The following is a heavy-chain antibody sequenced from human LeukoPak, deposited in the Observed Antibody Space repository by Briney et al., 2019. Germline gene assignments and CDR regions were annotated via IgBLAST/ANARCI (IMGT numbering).Heavy chain of an antibody. CDR3: AKGWYNSAWG. V-gene: IGHV3-23*01. Sequence: GGSLRLSCAASGFTFSSSAMSWVRQALGKGLEWVSSIGTAGKTYYADSVKGRFTISRDNSKNTLYLQMNSLRAEDTAVFYCAKGWYNSAWGWGQGTLVTVSS. J-gene: IGHJ4*02. CDR1: GFTFSSSA. CDR2: IGTAGKT. D-gene: IGHD6-19*01.